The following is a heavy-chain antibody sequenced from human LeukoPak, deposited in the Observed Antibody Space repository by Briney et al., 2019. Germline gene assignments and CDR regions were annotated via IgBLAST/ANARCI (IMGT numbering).Heavy chain of an antibody. V-gene: IGHV3-9*01. CDR3: AKDMPPGNDFWSGWYYYYGMDV. Sequence: GGSLRLSCAASGFTFDDYAMHWVRQAPGKGLEWVSGISWNSGSIGYADSVKGRFTISRDNAKNSLYLQMNSLRAEDTALYYCAKDMPPGNDFWSGWYYYYGMDVWGQGTTVTVSS. J-gene: IGHJ6*02. CDR2: ISWNSGSI. D-gene: IGHD3-3*01. CDR1: GFTFDDYA.